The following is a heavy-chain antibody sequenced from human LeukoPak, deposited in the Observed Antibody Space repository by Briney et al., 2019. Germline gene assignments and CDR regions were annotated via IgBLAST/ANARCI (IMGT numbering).Heavy chain of an antibody. D-gene: IGHD3-10*01. CDR3: ARTLASGSYSAFDI. CDR1: GDSISSAGFY. Sequence: PSETLYLTCTVSGDSISSAGFYWSWIRQPPGKGLEWIGYIFHSGSTYYKPSLKSRVTISIDRSKNHFSLKLTSLTAAGTAVYYCARTLASGSYSAFDIWGQGTMVTVSS. CDR2: IFHSGST. J-gene: IGHJ3*02. V-gene: IGHV4-30-2*01.